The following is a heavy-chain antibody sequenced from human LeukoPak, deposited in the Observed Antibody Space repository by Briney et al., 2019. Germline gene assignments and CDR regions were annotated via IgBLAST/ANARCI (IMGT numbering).Heavy chain of an antibody. D-gene: IGHD4-23*01. Sequence: NPSETLSLTCAVYGGSFSGYYWSWFRQPPGKGLEWIGYIYYSGSTHYHPSLRSRVTISVASSKTQFSLNLSSVTAADTAVYYCARDTRWNAFDIWGQGTMVTVS. CDR2: IYYSGST. V-gene: IGHV4-59*01. J-gene: IGHJ3*02. CDR1: GGSFSGYY. CDR3: ARDTRWNAFDI.